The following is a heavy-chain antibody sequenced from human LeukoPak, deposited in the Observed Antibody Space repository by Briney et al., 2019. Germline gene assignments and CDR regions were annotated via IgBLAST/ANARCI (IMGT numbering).Heavy chain of an antibody. CDR3: ASPDYSNYMPT. V-gene: IGHV4-39*01. Sequence: SETLSLTCTVSGGSISSSSYYWGWMRQPPGKGLEWIGNIYYSGSTYYNPSLKSRVTISVDTSKNQFSLKLSSVTAADTAVYYCASPDYSNYMPTWGQGTLVTVSS. J-gene: IGHJ4*02. CDR1: GGSISSSSYY. D-gene: IGHD4-11*01. CDR2: IYYSGST.